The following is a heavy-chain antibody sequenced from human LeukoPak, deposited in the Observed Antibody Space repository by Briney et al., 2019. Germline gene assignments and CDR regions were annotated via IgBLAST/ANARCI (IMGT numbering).Heavy chain of an antibody. CDR3: ARDCSGGSCSNWFDP. CDR2: MNPNSGNT. J-gene: IGHJ5*02. CDR1: GYTFTSYD. D-gene: IGHD2-15*01. Sequence: GASVKVSCKASGYTFTSYDINWVRQATGQGLEWVGWMNPNSGNTGYAQKFQGRVTMTRNTSISTAYMELSSLRSEDTAVYYCARDCSGGSCSNWFDPWGQGTLVTVSS. V-gene: IGHV1-8*01.